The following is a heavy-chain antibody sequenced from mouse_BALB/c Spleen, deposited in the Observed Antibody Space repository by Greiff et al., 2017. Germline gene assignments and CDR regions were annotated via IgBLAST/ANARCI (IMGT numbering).Heavy chain of an antibody. CDR1: GYTFTSYW. CDR2: IDPYDSET. D-gene: IGHD2-4*01. J-gene: IGHJ3*01. CDR3: ARGRDDYDRFAY. Sequence: QVHVKQPGAELVRPGASVKLSCKASGYTFTSYWMNWVKQRPEQGLEWIGRIDPYDSETHYNQKFKDKAILTVDKSSSTAYMQLSSLTSEDSAVYYCARGRDDYDRFAYWGQGTLVTVSA. V-gene: IGHV1-52*01.